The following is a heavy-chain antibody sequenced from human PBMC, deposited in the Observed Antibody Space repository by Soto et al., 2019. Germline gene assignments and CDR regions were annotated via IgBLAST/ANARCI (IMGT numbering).Heavy chain of an antibody. CDR1: GFTFSDYY. D-gene: IGHD3-3*01. J-gene: IGHJ5*02. V-gene: IGHV3-11*01. CDR3: ARDWDRFGVGNWFDP. Sequence: PWGSLRLSCAASGFTFSDYYMSWIRQAPGKGLEWVSYISSSGSTIYYADSVKGRFTISRDNAKNSLYLQMNSLRAEDTAVYYCARDWDRFGVGNWFDPWGQGTLVTVSS. CDR2: ISSSGSTI.